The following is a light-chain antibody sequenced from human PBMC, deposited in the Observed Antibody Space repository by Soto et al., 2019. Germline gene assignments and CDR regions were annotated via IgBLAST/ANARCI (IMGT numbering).Light chain of an antibody. CDR2: KTS. Sequence: DIQMTQSPSTLSASIGDRVTITCRASQSISSWLAWYQQKPGKAPKVLIYKTSILESGVPSRFSGSGSGTEFTLTISSLQPDDFATYYCQHADSFPLIPFGQGTRLEI. CDR1: QSISSW. CDR3: QHADSFPLIP. J-gene: IGKJ5*01. V-gene: IGKV1-5*03.